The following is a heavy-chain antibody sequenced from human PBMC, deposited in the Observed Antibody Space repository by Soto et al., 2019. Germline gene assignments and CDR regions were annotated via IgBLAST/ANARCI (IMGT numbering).Heavy chain of an antibody. J-gene: IGHJ4*02. V-gene: IGHV4-59*12. D-gene: IGHD6-13*01. Sequence: SETLSLTCTVSGGSISSYYWSWIRQPPGKGLEWIGYIYYSGSTNYNPSLKSRVTISVDTSKNQFSLHLNPVTPEDTAMYYCARLIGHSWFTDWGQGTLVTVSS. CDR2: IYYSGST. CDR1: GGSISSYY. CDR3: ARLIGHSWFTD.